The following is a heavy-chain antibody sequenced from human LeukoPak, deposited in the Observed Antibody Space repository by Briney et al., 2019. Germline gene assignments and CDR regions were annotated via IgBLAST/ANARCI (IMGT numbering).Heavy chain of an antibody. J-gene: IGHJ6*03. CDR3: ARDLYGSGQVNYYYYMDV. CDR1: GYTFTSYY. V-gene: IGHV1-46*01. CDR2: INPSGGST. D-gene: IGHD3-10*01. Sequence: ASVKVSCKASGYTFTSYYMHWVRQAPGQGLEWMGIINPSGGSTSYAQKFQGRVTMTRDMSTSTVYMELSSLRAEDTAVYYCARDLYGSGQVNYYYYMDVWGKGTTVTISS.